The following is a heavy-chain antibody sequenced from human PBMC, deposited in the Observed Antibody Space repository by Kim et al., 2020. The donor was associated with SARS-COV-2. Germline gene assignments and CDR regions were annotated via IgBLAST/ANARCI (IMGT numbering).Heavy chain of an antibody. V-gene: IGHV3-20*04. CDR3: VRGYSSSEDLDF. D-gene: IGHD6-6*01. CDR1: GFTFEHSG. CDR2: IDGSADRT. J-gene: IGHJ4*02. Sequence: GGSLRLSCAASGFTFEHSGMSWVRQAPGKGLEWVSGIDGSADRTGYADSVKGRFTISRDNAKNSLYLEMNSLRAEDTAFYYCVRGYSSSEDLDFWGQGTLVTVSS.